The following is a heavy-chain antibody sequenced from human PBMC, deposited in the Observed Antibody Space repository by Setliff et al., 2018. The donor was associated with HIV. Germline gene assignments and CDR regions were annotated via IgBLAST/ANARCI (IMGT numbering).Heavy chain of an antibody. Sequence: GGSLRLSCAASAFTFSSYSMNWVRQAPGKGLEWVSFISSSSSYIYYADSVKGRFTISRDNAKNSLYLQMNSLRAEDTAVYYCARGYSSSWYSGNWYFDLWGRGTLVTVSS. V-gene: IGHV3-21*01. CDR3: ARGYSSSWYSGNWYFDL. CDR2: ISSSSSYI. D-gene: IGHD6-13*01. J-gene: IGHJ2*01. CDR1: AFTFSSYS.